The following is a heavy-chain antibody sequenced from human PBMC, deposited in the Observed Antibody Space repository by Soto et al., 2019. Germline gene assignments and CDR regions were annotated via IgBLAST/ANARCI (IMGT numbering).Heavy chain of an antibody. D-gene: IGHD5-18*01. J-gene: IGHJ4*02. V-gene: IGHV1-2*04. CDR1: GYTFTGYY. Sequence: ASVKVSCKASGYTFTGYYMHWVRQAPGQGLEWMGWINPNSGGTNYAQTFQGWVTMTRDTSISTAYMELSRLRSDDTAVYYCARARGYSYGVFDYWGQGTLVTVSS. CDR2: INPNSGGT. CDR3: ARARGYSYGVFDY.